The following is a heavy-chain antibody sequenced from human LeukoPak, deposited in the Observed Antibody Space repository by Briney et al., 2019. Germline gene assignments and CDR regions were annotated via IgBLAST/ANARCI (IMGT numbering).Heavy chain of an antibody. Sequence: GGSLRLSCAASGFTFSDYYMGWIRQAPGKGLEWVSYISGSGSTVYYADSVKGRFTISRDNSKITLYLYMNSLRAEDAAVYYCAKDRAGYSIARGFDYWGQGTLVTVSS. CDR1: GFTFSDYY. CDR2: ISGSGSTV. J-gene: IGHJ4*02. D-gene: IGHD5-12*01. V-gene: IGHV3-11*01. CDR3: AKDRAGYSIARGFDY.